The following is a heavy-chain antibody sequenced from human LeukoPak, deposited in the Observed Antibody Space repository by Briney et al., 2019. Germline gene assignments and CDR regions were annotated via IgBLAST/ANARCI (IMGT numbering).Heavy chain of an antibody. CDR1: GGTFSSYA. D-gene: IGHD3-10*01. Sequence: SVKVSCKASGGTFSSYAISWVRQAPGQGLEWMGRIIPILGIANYAQKFQGRVTITADKSTSTAYMELSSLRSEDTAVYYCAMTYYGSGSYYTGNYWGQGTLVTVSS. CDR3: AMTYYGSGSYYTGNY. CDR2: IIPILGIA. V-gene: IGHV1-69*04. J-gene: IGHJ4*02.